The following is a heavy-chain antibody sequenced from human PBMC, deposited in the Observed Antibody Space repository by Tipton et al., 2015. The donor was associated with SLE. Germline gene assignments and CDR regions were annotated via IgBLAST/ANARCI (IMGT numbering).Heavy chain of an antibody. CDR2: IRYDGSNK. J-gene: IGHJ4*02. D-gene: IGHD3-22*01. CDR3: AKGGGDSSGYYIDY. CDR1: GFTFSSYG. V-gene: IGHV3-30*02. Sequence: SLRLSCAASGFTFSSYGMHWVRQAPGKGLEWVAFIRYDGSNKYYADSVKGRFTISRDNSKNTLYLQMNSLRAEDTAVYYCAKGGGDSSGYYIDYWGQGTLVTVSS.